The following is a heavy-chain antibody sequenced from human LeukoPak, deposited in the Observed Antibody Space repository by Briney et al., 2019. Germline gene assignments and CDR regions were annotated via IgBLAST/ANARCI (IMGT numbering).Heavy chain of an antibody. J-gene: IGHJ5*02. CDR3: AKEPYSSGWNWFDP. D-gene: IGHD6-19*01. CDR2: ISDSGGST. Sequence: GGSLRLSCAASGFTFSNYAMSWVRQAPGKGLEWVSVISDSGGSTYYADSVKGRFTISRDNSKNTLYLQMNSLRAEDTALYYCAKEPYSSGWNWFDPWGQGTLVTVSS. V-gene: IGHV3-23*01. CDR1: GFTFSNYA.